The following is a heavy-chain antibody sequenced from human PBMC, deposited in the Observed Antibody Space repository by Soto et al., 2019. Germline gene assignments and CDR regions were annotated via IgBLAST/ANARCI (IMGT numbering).Heavy chain of an antibody. CDR2: ISSSGSTI. D-gene: IGHD3-22*01. CDR1: GFTFSSYS. V-gene: IGHV3-21*01. CDR3: AKYIVVVGDAFDI. J-gene: IGHJ3*02. Sequence: EVQLVESGGGLVKPGGSLRLSCAASGFTFSSYSMNWVRQAPGKGLEWVSSISSSGSTIYYADSVKGRFTISRDNAKNSLYLQMNSLRAEDTAVYYCAKYIVVVGDAFDIWGQGTMVTVSS.